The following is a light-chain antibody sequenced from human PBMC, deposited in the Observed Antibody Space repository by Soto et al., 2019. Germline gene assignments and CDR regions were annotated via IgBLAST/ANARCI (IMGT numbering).Light chain of an antibody. Sequence: QSVLTQPASVSGSPGQSITISCTGTSSDVGGYNYVSWYQQHPGKAPKLIIYDVSNRPSGVSNRFSGSKSGNTASLTISGLQAEDEADYYCSSYTSSGTRVFGGGTKVTVL. CDR1: SSDVGGYNY. J-gene: IGLJ3*02. CDR2: DVS. V-gene: IGLV2-14*01. CDR3: SSYTSSGTRV.